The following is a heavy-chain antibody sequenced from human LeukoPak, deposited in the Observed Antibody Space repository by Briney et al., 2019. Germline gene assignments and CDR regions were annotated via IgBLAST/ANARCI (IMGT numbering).Heavy chain of an antibody. CDR3: ARHRTYFYDSNAYYLDY. Sequence: GGSLRLSCAASGFTFRDYYMSWIRQAPGQGLEWVSYISSSGSTMYFADSVKGRFTISRDNAKNSLYLQMNSLRAEDTAVYYCARHRTYFYDSNAYYLDYWGQGTLVTVSS. CDR1: GFTFRDYY. J-gene: IGHJ4*02. V-gene: IGHV3-11*01. CDR2: ISSSGSTM. D-gene: IGHD3-22*01.